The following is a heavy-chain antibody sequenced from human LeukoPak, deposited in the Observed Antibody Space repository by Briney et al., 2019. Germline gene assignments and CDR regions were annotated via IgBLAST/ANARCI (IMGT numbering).Heavy chain of an antibody. CDR1: GGTFSSYA. CDR2: IIPIFGTA. CDR3: ARDRSGYSYGEPLDH. V-gene: IGHV1-69*13. Sequence: SVKVSCKASGGTFSSYAISWVRQAPGQGLEWMGGIIPIFGTANYAQKFQGRVTITADESTSTAYMELSSLRSEDTAVYYCARDRSGYSYGEPLDHWGQGTLVIVSS. D-gene: IGHD5-18*01. J-gene: IGHJ4*02.